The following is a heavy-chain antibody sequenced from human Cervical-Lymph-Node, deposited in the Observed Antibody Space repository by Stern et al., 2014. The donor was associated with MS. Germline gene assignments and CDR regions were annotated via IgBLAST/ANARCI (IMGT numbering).Heavy chain of an antibody. CDR2: IRTKRYDETT. CDR3: TRGRGTNSDH. V-gene: IGHV3-49*03. Sequence: EVHLVESGGGLVQPGRYLRLSCTASGFTFGDYAMSWFRQAPGKGLEWVGFIRTKRYDETTQYGASVKGRFTISRDDSRSIAYLQMSSLKSEDTAVYYCTRGRGTNSDHWGQGVLVTVSS. CDR1: GFTFGDYA. D-gene: IGHD2-2*01. J-gene: IGHJ4*02.